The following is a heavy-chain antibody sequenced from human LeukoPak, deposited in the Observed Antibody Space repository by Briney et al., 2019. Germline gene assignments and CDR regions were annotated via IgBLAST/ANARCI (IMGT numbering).Heavy chain of an antibody. CDR1: GFTFRSYA. CDR3: AKITDYYDSSGYYPGMDV. J-gene: IGHJ6*02. CDR2: ISSSGSST. D-gene: IGHD3-22*01. Sequence: PGGSLRLSCAASGFTFRSYAMSWVRQAPGKGLEWVSAISSSGSSTYYADSVKGRFTISRDNSKNTLYLQMNSLRAEDTAVYYCAKITDYYDSSGYYPGMDVWGQGTTVTVSS. V-gene: IGHV3-23*01.